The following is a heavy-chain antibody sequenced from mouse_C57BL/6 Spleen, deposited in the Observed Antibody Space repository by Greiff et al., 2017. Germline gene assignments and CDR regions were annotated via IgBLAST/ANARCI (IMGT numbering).Heavy chain of an antibody. Sequence: EVKLVESGGGLVQPGGSMKLSCAASGFTFSDAWMDWVRQSPEKGLEWVAEIRNKANNHATFYAESVKGRFTISRDDSKSSVYLQMNSLRAEDTGIYYCTRSYYYGSSYGWYCDVWGTGTTVTVSS. J-gene: IGHJ1*03. D-gene: IGHD1-1*01. CDR3: TRSYYYGSSYGWYCDV. CDR1: GFTFSDAW. V-gene: IGHV6-6*01. CDR2: IRNKANNHAT.